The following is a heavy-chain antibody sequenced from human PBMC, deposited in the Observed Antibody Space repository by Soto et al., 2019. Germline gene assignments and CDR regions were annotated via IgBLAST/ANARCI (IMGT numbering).Heavy chain of an antibody. Sequence: SVKVSCKASGGTFSSYAISWVRQAPGQGLEWMGGIIPIFGTANYAQKFQGRVTITADKSTSTAYMELSSLRSEDTAVYYCAREFYYGSGSGNWFAPWGQGTLVTVSS. CDR1: GGTFSSYA. CDR2: IIPIFGTA. V-gene: IGHV1-69*06. D-gene: IGHD3-10*01. CDR3: AREFYYGSGSGNWFAP. J-gene: IGHJ5*02.